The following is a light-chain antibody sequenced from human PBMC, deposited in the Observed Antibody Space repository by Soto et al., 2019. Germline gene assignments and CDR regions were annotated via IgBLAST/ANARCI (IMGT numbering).Light chain of an antibody. Sequence: DIQLTQSPSSLSASVGDRVTITCRASQAISSYLAWYQQKPGKVPELLIYATSTLQSGAPSRFSGSESGTDFTLTISSLQPEDVANYYCHKYNTAPTFGGGTKVKIK. V-gene: IGKV1-27*01. CDR1: QAISSY. J-gene: IGKJ4*01. CDR2: ATS. CDR3: HKYNTAPT.